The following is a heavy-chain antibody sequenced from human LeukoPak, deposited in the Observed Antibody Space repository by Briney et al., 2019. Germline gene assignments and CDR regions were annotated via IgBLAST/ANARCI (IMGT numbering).Heavy chain of an antibody. CDR3: ASVRYCSSTSCYWGAFDY. V-gene: IGHV3-30-3*01. D-gene: IGHD2-2*01. J-gene: IGHJ4*02. Sequence: GGSLRLSCEVAGFTFSRYGLKSARQHPGNGLEWGAVITFDGSNKFYADSVKGRFTISRDNSKNTLYLQMNSLRADDTAVYYCASVRYCSSTSCYWGAFDYWGQGTLVTVSS. CDR2: ITFDGSNK. CDR1: GFTFSRYG.